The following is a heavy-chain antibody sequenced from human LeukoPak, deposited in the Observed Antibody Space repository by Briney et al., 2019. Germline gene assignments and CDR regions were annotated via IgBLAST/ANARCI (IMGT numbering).Heavy chain of an antibody. Sequence: GGSLRLSCAASGFTFSNYAMSWVRQAPGEGLEWVSAISNSGGTIHYADSVKGRFTVSRDNSKNTLYLQMNSLTAEDTAVYHCAKGKGTGSYYYFDYWGQGTLVIVSS. D-gene: IGHD1-26*01. CDR3: AKGKGTGSYYYFDY. CDR2: ISNSGGTI. V-gene: IGHV3-23*01. J-gene: IGHJ4*02. CDR1: GFTFSNYA.